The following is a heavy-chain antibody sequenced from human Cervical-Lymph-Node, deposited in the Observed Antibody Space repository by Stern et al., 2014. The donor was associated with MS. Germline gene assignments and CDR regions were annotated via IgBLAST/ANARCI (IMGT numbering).Heavy chain of an antibody. CDR2: IFPADSDT. V-gene: IGHV5-51*01. J-gene: IGHJ2*01. CDR3: ARTYDSHYWFFDL. Sequence: EVQLVQSGEEVKKPGESLKISCQGSGYSFTNSWIGWVRQMPGQGLEWMGFIFPADSDTKYRPSFQGQVTISVDKSISTAYLQWSSLKASDTAMYYCARTYDSHYWFFDLWGPGTLITVSS. D-gene: IGHD5-12*01. CDR1: GYSFTNSW.